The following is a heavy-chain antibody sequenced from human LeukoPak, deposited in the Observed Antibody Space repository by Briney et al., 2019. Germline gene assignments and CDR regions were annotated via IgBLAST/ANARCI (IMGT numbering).Heavy chain of an antibody. CDR1: GFTFSNFG. J-gene: IGHJ4*02. D-gene: IGHD2-15*01. V-gene: IGHV4-34*08. Sequence: GSLRLSCAASGFTFSNFGLHWVRQPPGKGLEWIGEINHSGSTNYNPSLKSRVTISVDTSKNQFSLKLSSVTAADTAVYYCAPSLGGNWGQGTLVTVSS. CDR3: APSLGGN. CDR2: INHSGST.